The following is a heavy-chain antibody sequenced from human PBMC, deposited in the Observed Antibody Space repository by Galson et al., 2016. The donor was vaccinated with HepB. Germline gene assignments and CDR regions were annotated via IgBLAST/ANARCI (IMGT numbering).Heavy chain of an antibody. CDR2: ISWNSGSI. CDR3: AKSGGMNYYYYMDV. CDR1: GFPFDDYA. Sequence: SLRLSCAASGFPFDDYAMHWVRQAPGKGLEWVSRISWNSGSIDYAGSVKGRFPISRDNAKNSLYLQMNSLRAEDTALYYCAKSGGMNYYYYMDVWGKGTTVTVSS. D-gene: IGHD1-26*01. V-gene: IGHV3-9*01. J-gene: IGHJ6*03.